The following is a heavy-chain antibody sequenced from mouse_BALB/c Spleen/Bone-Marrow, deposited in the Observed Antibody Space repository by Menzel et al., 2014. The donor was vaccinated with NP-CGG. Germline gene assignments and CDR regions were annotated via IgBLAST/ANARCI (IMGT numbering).Heavy chain of an antibody. Sequence: EVQRVESGGGLVKPGGSLKLSCAASGFAFSSYDMFWVRQTPEKRLEWVATISSGGSYTYYPDSVKGRFTISRDNARNTLYLQMSSLRSEDTALYYCARPLTGAYFDYWGQGTTLTVSS. D-gene: IGHD4-1*01. CDR3: ARPLTGAYFDY. CDR2: ISSGGSYT. J-gene: IGHJ2*01. CDR1: GFAFSSYD. V-gene: IGHV5-9*02.